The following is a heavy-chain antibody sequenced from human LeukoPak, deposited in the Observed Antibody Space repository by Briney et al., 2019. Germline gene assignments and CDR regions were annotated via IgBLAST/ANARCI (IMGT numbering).Heavy chain of an antibody. CDR2: INWNGGST. CDR3: ARVGYSDSSGQYYFDY. CDR1: GFTFDDYG. Sequence: GGSLRLSCAASGFTFDDYGMSWVRQAPGKGLEWVSGINWNGGSTGYADSVKGRFTISRDNAKNSLYLQMNSPRAEDTALYHCARVGYSDSSGQYYFDYWGQGTLVTVSS. J-gene: IGHJ4*02. V-gene: IGHV3-20*01. D-gene: IGHD3-22*01.